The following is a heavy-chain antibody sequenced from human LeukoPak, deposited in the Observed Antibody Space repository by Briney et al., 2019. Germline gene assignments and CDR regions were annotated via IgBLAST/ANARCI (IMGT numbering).Heavy chain of an antibody. V-gene: IGHV3-30*03. Sequence: GRSLRLSCAASGFTFSSYGMHWVRQALGKGLEWVAVISYDGSNKYYADSVKGRFTISRDNSKNTLYLQMNSLRAEDTAVYYYARAVADYFDYWGQGTLVTVSS. J-gene: IGHJ4*02. CDR3: ARAVADYFDY. CDR2: ISYDGSNK. CDR1: GFTFSSYG. D-gene: IGHD6-19*01.